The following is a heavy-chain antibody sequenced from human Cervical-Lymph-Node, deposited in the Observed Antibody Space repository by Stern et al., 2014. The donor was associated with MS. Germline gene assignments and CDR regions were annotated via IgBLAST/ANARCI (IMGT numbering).Heavy chain of an antibody. CDR1: GFTVRRDY. Sequence: VQLVQSGGGVIQPGGSLRLSCTASGFTVRRDYMTWVRQAPGTGLECVSLITNVGSTFCTDSVKGRFTISRDDSKNTVYLHMTSLRAEDTAMYYCARDTSSPERSDWWGQGTLVTVSS. CDR3: ARDTSSPERSDW. V-gene: IGHV3-53*01. CDR2: ITNVGST. J-gene: IGHJ4*02. D-gene: IGHD1-1*01.